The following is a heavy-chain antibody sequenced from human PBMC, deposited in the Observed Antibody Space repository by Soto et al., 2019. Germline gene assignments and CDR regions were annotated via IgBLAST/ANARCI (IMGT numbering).Heavy chain of an antibody. D-gene: IGHD3-10*01. CDR2: IRSKAYGGTS. J-gene: IGHJ4*02. V-gene: IGHV3-49*03. CDR1: GFTFGDYA. Sequence: GSLRLSCTASGFTFGDYAMNWFRQAPGKGLEWVGFIRSKAYGGTSEYAASVKGRFTFSRDDSKTIAYLQMNSLKTEDTAVYYCTRAGVGFGQSANLDYWGQGTLVTVSS. CDR3: TRAGVGFGQSANLDY.